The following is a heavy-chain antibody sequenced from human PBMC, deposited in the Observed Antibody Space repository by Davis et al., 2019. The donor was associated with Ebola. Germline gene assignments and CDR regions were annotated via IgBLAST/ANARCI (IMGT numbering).Heavy chain of an antibody. J-gene: IGHJ4*02. CDR2: WYRSGNT. CDR1: GGSISSSSYF. CDR3: ARSPTGGYSYGFNY. Sequence: SETLSLTCTVSGGSISSSSYFWGWIRQPPGKGLEWIGSWYRSGNTNYSPSLKSRVTISVDTSKNQFSLKLSSVTAADTAVYYCARSPTGGYSYGFNYWGQGTLVTVSS. V-gene: IGHV4-39*07. D-gene: IGHD5-18*01.